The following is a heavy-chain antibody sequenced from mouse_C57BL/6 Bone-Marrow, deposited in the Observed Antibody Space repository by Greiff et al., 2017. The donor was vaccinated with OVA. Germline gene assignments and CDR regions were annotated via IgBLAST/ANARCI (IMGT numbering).Heavy chain of an antibody. CDR1: GFNIKDDY. Sequence: VQLKESGAELVRPGASVKLSCTASGFNIKDDYMHWVKQRPEQGLEWIGWIDPENGDTEYASKFQGKATITADTSSNTAYLQLSSLTSEDTAVYYCTTRFYYYSSSLYYFDYWGQGTTLTVSS. CDR3: TTRFYYYSSSLYYFDY. CDR2: IDPENGDT. J-gene: IGHJ2*01. V-gene: IGHV14-4*01. D-gene: IGHD1-1*01.